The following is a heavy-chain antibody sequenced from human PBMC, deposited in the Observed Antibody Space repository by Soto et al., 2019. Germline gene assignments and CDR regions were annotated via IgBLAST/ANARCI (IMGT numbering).Heavy chain of an antibody. D-gene: IGHD2-8*01. Sequence: EVLLVESGGGLVKPGGSLRLSCAASGFTFGSYSMVWVRQAPEKGLEWVSSIGGSSGHIYYADSLKGRFTISRDNAKNSLYLQMNSLRVEDTAGYYCARTNGAYSNYFDYWGQGTLVTVSS. V-gene: IGHV3-21*02. CDR1: GFTFGSYS. CDR3: ARTNGAYSNYFDY. J-gene: IGHJ4*02. CDR2: IGGSSGHI.